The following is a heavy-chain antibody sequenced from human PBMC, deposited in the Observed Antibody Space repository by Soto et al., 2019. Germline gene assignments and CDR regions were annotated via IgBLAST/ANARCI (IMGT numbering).Heavy chain of an antibody. Sequence: SPVKVACKGSGCSFSSYPISWVRQAPGQGLEWMGGIIPIFGTANYAQKFQGRVTITADESTSTAYMELSSLRSEDTDVYYCARAEGGRYFGWLFPFDNWGQGTLVTVSS. CDR2: IIPIFGTA. CDR3: ARAEGGRYFGWLFPFDN. V-gene: IGHV1-69*13. CDR1: GCSFSSYP. J-gene: IGHJ4*02. D-gene: IGHD3-9*01.